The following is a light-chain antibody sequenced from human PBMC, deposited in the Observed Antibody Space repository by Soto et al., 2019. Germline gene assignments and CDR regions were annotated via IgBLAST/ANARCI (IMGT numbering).Light chain of an antibody. CDR2: DAS. CDR3: QQYDDYPLT. Sequence: DIQMTQSPSTLSASVGDRVTITCRASQSIKNWLAWYQQKPGTAPKFLIYDASTLESGVPSRFSGSGSGTEFTLTISSLQADEFATYFCQQYDDYPLTFGGGTMVEIK. J-gene: IGKJ4*01. CDR1: QSIKNW. V-gene: IGKV1-5*01.